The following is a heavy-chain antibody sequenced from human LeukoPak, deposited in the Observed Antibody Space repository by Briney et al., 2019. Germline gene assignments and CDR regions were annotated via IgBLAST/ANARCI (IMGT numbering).Heavy chain of an antibody. V-gene: IGHV4-59*01. CDR2: IYYSGST. CDR3: ARSKGGDYDFWSGYPPDAFDI. D-gene: IGHD3-3*01. Sequence: SETLSLTCTVSGGSISSYYWSWIRQPPGKGLEWIGYIYYSGSTNYNPPLKSRVTISVDTSKNQFSLKLSSVTAADTAVYYCARSKGGDYDFWSGYPPDAFDIWGQGTMVTVSS. J-gene: IGHJ3*02. CDR1: GGSISSYY.